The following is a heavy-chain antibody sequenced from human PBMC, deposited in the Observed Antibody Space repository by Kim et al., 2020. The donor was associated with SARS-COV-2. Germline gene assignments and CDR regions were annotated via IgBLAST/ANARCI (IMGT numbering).Heavy chain of an antibody. D-gene: IGHD3-10*01. CDR2: ISSSSSTI. J-gene: IGHJ6*02. Sequence: GGSLRLSCAASGFTFSSYSMNWVRQAPGKGLEWVSYISSSSSTIYYADSVKGRFTIYSDNAKNSLYLQMNSLRAEDTAVYYCARDPNPVGSGLWDRGYYYCLFVWGQGATFSVSS. V-gene: IGHV3-48*04. CDR1: GFTFSSYS. CDR3: ARDPNPVGSGLWDRGYYYCLFV.